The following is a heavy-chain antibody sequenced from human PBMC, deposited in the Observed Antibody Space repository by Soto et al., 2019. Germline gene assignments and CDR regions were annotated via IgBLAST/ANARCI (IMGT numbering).Heavy chain of an antibody. Sequence: SETLSLTCAVYGGAVNGYYCNFIRHPPCKGLGWIVEINHTGGTHYNPSLKSRVTMSVDTSKNQFSLRLSSVTAADTAIYYCATRITVFGLLIPPLDPWGQGTQVTVSS. D-gene: IGHD3-3*01. CDR2: INHTGGT. CDR3: ATRITVFGLLIPPLDP. CDR1: GGAVNGYY. V-gene: IGHV4-34*01. J-gene: IGHJ5*02.